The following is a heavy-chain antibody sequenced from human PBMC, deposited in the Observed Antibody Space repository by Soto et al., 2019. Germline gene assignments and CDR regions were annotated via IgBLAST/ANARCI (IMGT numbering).Heavy chain of an antibody. CDR1: GFTFSSDG. V-gene: IGHV3-30*18. CDR2: ISYDGSNK. J-gene: IGHJ6*02. D-gene: IGHD2-2*01. CDR3: ANFGDLFESQLPYYYYCGMDV. Sequence: QVQLVESGGGVVQPGRSLRLSCAASGFTFSSDGMHWVRQAPGKGLEWVAVISYDGSNKYYADSVKGRFTISRDNSKNTLYLQVNSLSAEATAVYYCANFGDLFESQLPYYYYCGMDVWGQGTTVTVSS.